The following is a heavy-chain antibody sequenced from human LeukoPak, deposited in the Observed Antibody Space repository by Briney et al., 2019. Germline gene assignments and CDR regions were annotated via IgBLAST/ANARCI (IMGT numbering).Heavy chain of an antibody. D-gene: IGHD3-10*01. CDR1: GYTFTGYY. V-gene: IGHV1-46*01. CDR2: INPGSGGT. J-gene: IGHJ4*02. Sequence: ASVKVSCKASGYTFTGYYMHWVRQAPGQGLEWMGWINPGSGGTSYAQKFQGRVTMTRDTSTSTVYMELSSLRSEDTAVYYCARDLENYGSGSYPDYWGQGTLVTVSS. CDR3: ARDLENYGSGSYPDY.